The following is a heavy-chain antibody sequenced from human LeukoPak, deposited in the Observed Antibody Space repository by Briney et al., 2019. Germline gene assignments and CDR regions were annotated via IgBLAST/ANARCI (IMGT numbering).Heavy chain of an antibody. D-gene: IGHD3-3*01. Sequence: GGSLRLSCVVSGLTFSSYSMSWVRQAPGKGLEWISLIYSGGSTYYADSVMGRFTISRDSSKTTLFLQMNSLRAEDTAVYYCATGGRSGVALEQWGQGTLVTVSS. CDR2: IYSGGST. CDR3: ATGGRSGVALEQ. CDR1: GLTFSSYS. J-gene: IGHJ4*02. V-gene: IGHV3-53*01.